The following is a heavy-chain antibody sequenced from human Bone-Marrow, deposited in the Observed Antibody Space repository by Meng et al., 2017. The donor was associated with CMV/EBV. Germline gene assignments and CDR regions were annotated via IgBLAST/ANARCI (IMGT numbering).Heavy chain of an antibody. Sequence: GESLKISCAASGFTFSSYAMHWVRQASGKGLEWVGRIRSKANSYATAYAASVKGRFTISRDDSKNTAYLQMNSLKTEDTAVYYCTRLREQLVYYYGMDVCGQGTTVTVSS. D-gene: IGHD6-6*01. CDR1: GFTFSSYA. CDR2: IRSKANSYAT. J-gene: IGHJ6*02. CDR3: TRLREQLVYYYGMDV. V-gene: IGHV3-73*01.